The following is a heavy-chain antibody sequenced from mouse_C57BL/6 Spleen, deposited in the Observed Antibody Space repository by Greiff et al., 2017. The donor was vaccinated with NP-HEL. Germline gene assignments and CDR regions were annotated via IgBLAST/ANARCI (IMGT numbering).Heavy chain of an antibody. D-gene: IGHD6-1*01. CDR3: ARESASYYFDY. CDR2: ISDGGSYT. V-gene: IGHV5-4*01. J-gene: IGHJ2*01. CDR1: GFTFSSYA. Sequence: EVQLVESGGGLVKPGGSLKLSCAASGFTFSSYAMSWVRQTPEKRLEWVATISDGGSYTYYPANVQGRFTISRDNAKNNLYLQMSHLKSEDTAVYYCARESASYYFDYWGQGTTLTVSS.